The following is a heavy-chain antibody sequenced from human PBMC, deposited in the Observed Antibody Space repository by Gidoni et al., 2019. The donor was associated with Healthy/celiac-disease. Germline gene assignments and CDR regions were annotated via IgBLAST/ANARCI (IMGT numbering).Heavy chain of an antibody. Sequence: QVQLQESGPGLAKPSETLSLTCTVSGGSISSYYWSWIRQPPGKGREWIGYIYYSGSTNYNPSLKSRVTISVATSKNQFSLKLSSVTAADTAVYYCAAVTTNYSWFDPWGQGTLVTVSS. CDR3: AAVTTNYSWFDP. CDR2: IYYSGST. CDR1: GGSISSYY. D-gene: IGHD4-17*01. J-gene: IGHJ5*02. V-gene: IGHV4-59*01.